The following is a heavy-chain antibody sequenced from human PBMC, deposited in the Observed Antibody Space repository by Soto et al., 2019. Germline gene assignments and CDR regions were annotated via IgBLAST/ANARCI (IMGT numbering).Heavy chain of an antibody. J-gene: IGHJ4*02. CDR1: GFTFSRYA. CDR2: ISGSGGST. CDR3: ATSLCSLVVGAPNYFDY. D-gene: IGHD3-16*02. Sequence: GGSLRLSCAASGFTFSRYAMSWVRQAPGKGLEWVSAISGSGGSTYYADSGKGRFTISRENSKNTLYLQMNSLRAEDTAVDYCATSLCSLVVGAPNYFDYWGQGTLVTVSS. V-gene: IGHV3-23*01.